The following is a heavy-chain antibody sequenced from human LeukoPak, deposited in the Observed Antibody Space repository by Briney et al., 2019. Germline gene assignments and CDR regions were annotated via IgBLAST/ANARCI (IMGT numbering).Heavy chain of an antibody. CDR1: GGSFSGYY. D-gene: IGHD2-2*01. Sequence: SETLSLTCAVYGGSFSGYYWNWIRQPPGKGLEWIGEINHSGSTNYNPSLKSRVTISVDTSKNQFSLKLSSVTAADTAVYYCARGATFIVVVPAAIAHAFDIWGQGTMVTVSS. V-gene: IGHV4-34*01. CDR3: ARGATFIVVVPAAIAHAFDI. J-gene: IGHJ3*02. CDR2: INHSGST.